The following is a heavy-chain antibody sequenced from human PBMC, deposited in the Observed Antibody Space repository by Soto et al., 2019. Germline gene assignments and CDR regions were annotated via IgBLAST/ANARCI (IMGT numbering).Heavy chain of an antibody. CDR3: ARTGTISGYHDY. CDR2: IYYSGST. V-gene: IGHV4-59*01. Sequence: SETLSLTCTVSGGFISNYYWSWIRQPPGKGLEWIGYIYYSGSTNYNPSLKSRVTISVDASNNQFSLKLTSVTAADTAVYYCARTGTISGYHDYWGQGTLVTVSS. CDR1: GGFISNYY. J-gene: IGHJ4*02. D-gene: IGHD3-22*01.